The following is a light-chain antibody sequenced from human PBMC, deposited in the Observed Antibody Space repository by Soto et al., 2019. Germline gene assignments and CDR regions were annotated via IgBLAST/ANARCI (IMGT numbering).Light chain of an antibody. CDR3: QQYGGSSWT. V-gene: IGKV3-20*01. CDR1: QRISISY. J-gene: IGKJ1*01. Sequence: EIVLTQSPDTLSLSPGERATLSCRASQRISISYLAWYQQQPGQAPRLLIHSTSTRATGIPDRFSGSGSGTDFTLTISKLEPGDFAVQYCQQYGGSSWTFGQGTKVEV. CDR2: STS.